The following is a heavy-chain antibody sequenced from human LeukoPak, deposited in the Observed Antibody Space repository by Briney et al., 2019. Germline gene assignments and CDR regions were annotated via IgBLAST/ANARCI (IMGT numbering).Heavy chain of an antibody. J-gene: IGHJ6*02. CDR1: AVSISSYY. Sequence: SETLSLTCTVSAVSISSYYWSWIRQPPGKGLEWIGYIYYSGSTNYNPSLKSRDTISVDTSKNQFSLKLSSVTAADTAVHYCARVGGSGSYYYAMDVWGQGTTVTVSS. D-gene: IGHD3-10*01. V-gene: IGHV4-59*01. CDR3: ARVGGSGSYYYAMDV. CDR2: IYYSGST.